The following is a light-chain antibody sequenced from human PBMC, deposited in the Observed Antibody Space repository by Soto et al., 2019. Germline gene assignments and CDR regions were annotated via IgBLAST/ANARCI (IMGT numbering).Light chain of an antibody. CDR1: SGHSSYA. CDR2: LNSDGSH. J-gene: IGLJ2*01. Sequence: QAVVTQSPSASASLGASVKLTCILSSGHSSYAIAWHQQQPEKGPRYLMKLNSDGSHSKGDGIPDRFSGSSSGAERYLTISSLQSEDEADYYCQTWGTGIRVFGGGTKLTVL. CDR3: QTWGTGIRV. V-gene: IGLV4-69*01.